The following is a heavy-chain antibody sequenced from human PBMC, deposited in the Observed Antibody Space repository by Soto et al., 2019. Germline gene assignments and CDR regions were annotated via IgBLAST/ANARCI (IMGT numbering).Heavy chain of an antibody. J-gene: IGHJ4*02. Sequence: QVQLQESGPGLVKPSQTLSLTCTVSGGSISSGDYYWSWIRQHPGKGLECIGYNYYSGSTYYNPSIKRRVTISVETSKNQSSLKLSYVTAADTAVYYCARDRAAGIDYWGQGTLVTVSS. D-gene: IGHD6-13*01. CDR2: NYYSGST. CDR1: GGSISSGDYY. CDR3: ARDRAAGIDY. V-gene: IGHV4-31*03.